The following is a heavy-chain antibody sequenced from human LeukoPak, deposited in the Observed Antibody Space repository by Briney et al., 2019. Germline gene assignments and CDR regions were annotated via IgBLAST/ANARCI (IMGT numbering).Heavy chain of an antibody. CDR1: GYSISSGYY. Sequence: PSETLSLTCTVSGYSISSGYYWGWIRQPPGKGLEWIGSIYNSGSTYYNPSLKSRVTISVDMSKNQFSLKMSSVTAADTAVYYCARAYSSSWYRNWFDPWGQGTLVTVSS. CDR3: ARAYSSSWYRNWFDP. J-gene: IGHJ5*02. V-gene: IGHV4-38-2*02. CDR2: IYNSGST. D-gene: IGHD6-13*01.